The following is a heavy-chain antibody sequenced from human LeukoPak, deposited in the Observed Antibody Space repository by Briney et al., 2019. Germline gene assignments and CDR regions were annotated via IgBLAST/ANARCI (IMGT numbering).Heavy chain of an antibody. CDR1: GGTFSSYA. D-gene: IGHD2-21*01. CDR2: IIPIFGTA. V-gene: IGHV1-69*13. J-gene: IGHJ3*02. Sequence: SVKVSCKASGGTFSSYAISWVRQAPGQGLERMGGIIPIFGTANYAQKFQGRVTITADESTSTAYMELSSLRSEDTAVYYCARVRRTFRHDAFDIWGQGTMVTVSS. CDR3: ARVRRTFRHDAFDI.